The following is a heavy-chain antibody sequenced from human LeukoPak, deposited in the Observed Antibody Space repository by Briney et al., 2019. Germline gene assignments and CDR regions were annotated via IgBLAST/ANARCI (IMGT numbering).Heavy chain of an antibody. V-gene: IGHV1-2*02. D-gene: IGHD2-2*01. CDR1: GYTFTGYY. J-gene: IGHJ6*03. Sequence: GASVKVSCKASGYTFTGYYMHWVRQAPGQGLEWMGWINPNSGGTNYAQKFQGRVTMTRDTSISTAYMELSRLRSDDTAVYYCARGRYCSSTSCYLWYYYYMDVWGKGTTVTVSS. CDR3: ARGRYCSSTSCYLWYYYYMDV. CDR2: INPNSGGT.